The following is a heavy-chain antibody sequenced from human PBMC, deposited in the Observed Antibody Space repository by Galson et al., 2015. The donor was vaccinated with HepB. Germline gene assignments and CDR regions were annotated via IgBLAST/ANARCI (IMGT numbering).Heavy chain of an antibody. J-gene: IGHJ4*02. CDR3: ATNYYDSSGYYYGLDY. Sequence: SLRLSCAASGFTFSSYAMHWVRQAPGKGLEWVAVISYDGSNKYYADSVKGRFTISRDNSKNTLYLQMNSLRAEDTAVYYCATNYYDSSGYYYGLDYWGQGTLVTVSS. CDR2: ISYDGSNK. V-gene: IGHV3-30-3*01. CDR1: GFTFSSYA. D-gene: IGHD3-22*01.